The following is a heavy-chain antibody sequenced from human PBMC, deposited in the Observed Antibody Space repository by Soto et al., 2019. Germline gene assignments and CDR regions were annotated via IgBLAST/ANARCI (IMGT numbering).Heavy chain of an antibody. Sequence: QVQLQQWGAGLLKPSETLSLTCAVYGGSFSGYYWSWIRQPPGKGLEWIGEINHSGSTNYNPSLKSRVTLSVDTSKNQFSLKLSSVTAADTAVYYCASRPLARYCSSTSCYAEYFQHWGQGTLVTVSS. CDR2: INHSGST. J-gene: IGHJ1*01. CDR1: GGSFSGYY. CDR3: ASRPLARYCSSTSCYAEYFQH. V-gene: IGHV4-34*01. D-gene: IGHD2-2*01.